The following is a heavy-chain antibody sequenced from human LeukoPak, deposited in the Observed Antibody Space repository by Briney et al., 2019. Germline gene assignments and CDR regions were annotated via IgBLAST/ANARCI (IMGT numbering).Heavy chain of an antibody. V-gene: IGHV3-21*06. D-gene: IGHD4-17*01. CDR3: ATGDYGAFDI. J-gene: IGHJ3*02. CDR2: TFQGGGEI. Sequence: GGSLRLSCAASGFTFSSYEMNWVRQAPGKGLEWVSSTFQGGGEIHYADSVRGRFTISRDNSRSTLFLQMNSLRAEDTAVYYCATGDYGAFDIWGQGTMVTVSS. CDR1: GFTFSSYE.